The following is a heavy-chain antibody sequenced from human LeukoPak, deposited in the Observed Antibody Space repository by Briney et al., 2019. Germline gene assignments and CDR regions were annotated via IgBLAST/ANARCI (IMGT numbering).Heavy chain of an antibody. CDR1: GFTVSSNY. V-gene: IGHV3-23*01. CDR3: AKEAVPAAITSPFDY. CDR2: ITGSGSRT. D-gene: IGHD2-2*01. J-gene: IGHJ4*02. Sequence: GGSLRLSCAASGFTVSSNYMSWVRQAPGKGLEWVSSITGSGSRTQYADSVQGRFTISRDNSKNTLYLQMNSLRAEDTAVYYCAKEAVPAAITSPFDYWGQGTLVTVSS.